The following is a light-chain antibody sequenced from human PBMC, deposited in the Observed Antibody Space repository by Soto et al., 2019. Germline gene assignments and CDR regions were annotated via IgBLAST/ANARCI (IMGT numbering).Light chain of an antibody. CDR1: SGSIASNY. V-gene: IGLV6-57*02. CDR2: ADD. J-gene: IGLJ2*01. CDR3: QSYDSSNVV. Sequence: NFMLTQPHSVSESPGKTVTISCTGSSGSIASNYVQWYQQRPGSAPTTVIYADDQRPSGVPDRFSGSIDSSSNSASLTISGLRTGDEADYYCQSYDSSNVVFGGGTKVTVL.